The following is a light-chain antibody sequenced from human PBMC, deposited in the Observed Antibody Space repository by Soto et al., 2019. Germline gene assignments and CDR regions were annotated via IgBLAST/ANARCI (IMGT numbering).Light chain of an antibody. J-gene: IGKJ2*01. CDR2: GAS. CDR3: QQYDSSEYT. Sequence: EVVLSQSPGTLSLSPGERATLSCRASQSVSSSHLAWYQQKPGQAPRLLIYGASSKAAGIPDRFSGRGSGTDFTLSISKLETEDFAVYYCQQYDSSEYTFGQGTKVEVK. V-gene: IGKV3-20*01. CDR1: QSVSSSH.